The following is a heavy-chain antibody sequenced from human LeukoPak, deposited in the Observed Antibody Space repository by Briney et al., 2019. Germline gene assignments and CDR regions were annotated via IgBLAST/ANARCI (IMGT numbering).Heavy chain of an antibody. J-gene: IGHJ4*02. Sequence: SETLSLTCTVSGGSISSYYWNWIRQPAGKGLEWIGRMNSSGSTYYNPSLKSRVTMSVDTSKNQFSLKLSSVTAADTAVYYCAREGLDIVTTIYYFDYWGQGILVTVSS. CDR2: MNSSGST. CDR1: GGSISSYY. V-gene: IGHV4-4*07. D-gene: IGHD5-12*01. CDR3: AREGLDIVTTIYYFDY.